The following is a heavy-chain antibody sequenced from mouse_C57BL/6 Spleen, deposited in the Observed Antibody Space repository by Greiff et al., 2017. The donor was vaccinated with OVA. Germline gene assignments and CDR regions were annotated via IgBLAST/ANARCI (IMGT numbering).Heavy chain of an antibody. CDR2: ISYDGSN. V-gene: IGHV3-6*01. Sequence: VQLVESGPGLVKPSQSLSLTCSVTGYSITSGYYWNWIRQFPGNKLEWMGYISYDGSNNYNPSLKNRISITRDTSKNQFFLKLNSVTTEDTATYYCAIYYDYDPWFAYWGQGTLVTVSA. D-gene: IGHD2-4*01. CDR1: GYSITSGYY. CDR3: AIYYDYDPWFAY. J-gene: IGHJ3*01.